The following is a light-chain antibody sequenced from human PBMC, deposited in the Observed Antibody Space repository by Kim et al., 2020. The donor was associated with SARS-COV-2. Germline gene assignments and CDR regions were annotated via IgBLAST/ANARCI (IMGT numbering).Light chain of an antibody. V-gene: IGKV1-5*03. CDR3: QRAGT. CDR1: QSISSW. CDR2: KAS. J-gene: IGKJ1*01. Sequence: ATLSASVGDRVTTTCLARQSISSWLAWYQQKPGKAPKLLIYKASSLESGVPSRFSGSGSETEFTLTISSLQPDDFATYYCQRAGTFGQGTKVDIK.